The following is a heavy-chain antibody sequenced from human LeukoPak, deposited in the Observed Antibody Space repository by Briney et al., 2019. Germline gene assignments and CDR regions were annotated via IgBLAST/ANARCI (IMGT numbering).Heavy chain of an antibody. D-gene: IGHD2-15*01. CDR2: FYSGGAT. J-gene: IGHJ6*03. CDR1: GLTVNSSF. CDR3: ARAVGGAFYMDV. Sequence: GGSLRLSCVASGLTVNSSFISWVRQAPGKGLEWVSVFYSGGATYYADSVKGRFTMSRDNSKSTLYLQMNSLRAEDTGMYYCARAVGGAFYMDVWGKGTPVTVSS. V-gene: IGHV3-53*01.